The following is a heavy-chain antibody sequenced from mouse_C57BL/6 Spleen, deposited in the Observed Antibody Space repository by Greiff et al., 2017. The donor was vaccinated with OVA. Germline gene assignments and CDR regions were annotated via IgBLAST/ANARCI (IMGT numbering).Heavy chain of an antibody. Sequence: VQLQQSGAELVKPGASVKLSCTASGFNIKDYYMHWVKQRTEQGLEWIGRIDPEDGETKYAPKFQGKATITADTSSNTAYLQLSSLTTEDTAVYYGAKSTVVATDLYAMDYWGQGTSVTVSS. V-gene: IGHV14-2*01. CDR2: IDPEDGET. D-gene: IGHD1-1*01. J-gene: IGHJ4*01. CDR3: AKSTVVATDLYAMDY. CDR1: GFNIKDYY.